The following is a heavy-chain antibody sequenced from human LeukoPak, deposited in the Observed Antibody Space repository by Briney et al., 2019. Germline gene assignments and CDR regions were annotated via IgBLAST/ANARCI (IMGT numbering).Heavy chain of an antibody. J-gene: IGHJ4*02. CDR3: ARQGSNSSGWYPVDD. V-gene: IGHV1-2*02. Sequence: ASVTLSCKTSGYTFTAYYIHWLRQAPGQGLEWMGWMNPNSGGTKYAQTFQGRVTLTRDTSISTAYLELSSLTSDDTAVYFCARQGSNSSGWYPVDDWGQGTLDPVSS. CDR2: MNPNSGGT. D-gene: IGHD6-19*01. CDR1: GYTFTAYY.